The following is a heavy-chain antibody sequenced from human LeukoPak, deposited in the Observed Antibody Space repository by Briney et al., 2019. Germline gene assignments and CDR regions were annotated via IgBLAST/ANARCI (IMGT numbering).Heavy chain of an antibody. V-gene: IGHV3-73*01. CDR3: TTLDFDY. Sequence: EWVGRIRIKTNSYATAYAASVKGRFTISRDDSKNTAYLQMNSLKTEDTAVYYCTTLDFDYWGQGTLVTVSS. J-gene: IGHJ4*02. CDR2: IRIKTNSYAT.